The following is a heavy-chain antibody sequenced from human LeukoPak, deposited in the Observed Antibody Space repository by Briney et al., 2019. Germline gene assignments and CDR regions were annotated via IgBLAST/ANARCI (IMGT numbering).Heavy chain of an antibody. CDR2: IYYSGST. Sequence: SQTLSLTCTVSGGSISSGGYYWSWIRQHPGKGLEWIGYIYYSGSTYYNPSLKSRVTISVDTSKNQFSLKLSFVTAADTAVYCCARDLRGYDSSGYYKGYFDYWGKVTLVTVSS. J-gene: IGHJ4*02. D-gene: IGHD3-22*01. V-gene: IGHV4-31*03. CDR3: ARDLRGYDSSGYYKGYFDY. CDR1: GGSISSGGYY.